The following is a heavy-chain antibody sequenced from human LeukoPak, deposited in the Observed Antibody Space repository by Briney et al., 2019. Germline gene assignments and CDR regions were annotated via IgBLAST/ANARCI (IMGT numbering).Heavy chain of an antibody. J-gene: IGHJ4*02. CDR3: ASLEGDGYNKGDY. CDR1: GGSISSGGYS. D-gene: IGHD5-24*01. CDR2: IYHSGST. Sequence: SQTLSLTCAVSGGSISSGGYSWSWIRQPPGKGLEWIGYIYHSGSTYYNPSLKSRVTISVDRSKNQFSLKLSSVTAADTAVYYCASLEGDGYNKGDYWGQGTLVTVSS. V-gene: IGHV4-30-2*01.